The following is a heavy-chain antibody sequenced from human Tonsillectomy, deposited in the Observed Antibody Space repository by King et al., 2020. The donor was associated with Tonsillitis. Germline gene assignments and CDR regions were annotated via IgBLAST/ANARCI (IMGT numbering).Heavy chain of an antibody. D-gene: IGHD6-13*01. J-gene: IGHJ4*02. Sequence: VQLVESGGGLVQPGGSLRLSCAASGFTFSSYWVHWVRQAPGKGLVWVSRINSDGSSTSYADSVKGRFTISRDNAKNTLYLQMNSLRAEDTAVYYCARDWAAAGTRYFDYWGQGALVTVSS. CDR3: ARDWAAAGTRYFDY. CDR2: INSDGSST. V-gene: IGHV3-74*01. CDR1: GFTFSSYW.